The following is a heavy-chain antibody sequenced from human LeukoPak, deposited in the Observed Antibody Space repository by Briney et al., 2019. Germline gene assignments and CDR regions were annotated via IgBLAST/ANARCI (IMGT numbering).Heavy chain of an antibody. D-gene: IGHD3-10*01. V-gene: IGHV3-33*08. CDR1: GFTFTTFA. CDR2: IWYDGSNK. CDR3: AGNYGPYYFDY. J-gene: IGHJ4*02. Sequence: GGSLRLSCEASGFTFTTFAMTWVRQAPGKGLEWVAVIWYDGSNKYYADSVKGRFTISRDNSKNTLYLQMNSLRAEDTAVYYCAGNYGPYYFDYWGQGTLVTVSS.